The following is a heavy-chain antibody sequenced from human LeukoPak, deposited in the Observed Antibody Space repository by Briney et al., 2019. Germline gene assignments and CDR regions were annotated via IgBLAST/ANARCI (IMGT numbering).Heavy chain of an antibody. CDR1: GYTFTSHD. CDR3: ARGVQFIAVAGTANYYFDY. V-gene: IGHV1-8*01. D-gene: IGHD6-19*01. J-gene: IGHJ4*02. Sequence: ASVKVSCKASGYTFTSHDINWVRQATGQGLEWMGWMNPDSGNTGYAQKFQGRVTMTRNTSISTAYMELSSLRSEDTAVYYCARGVQFIAVAGTANYYFDYWGQGTLVTVSS. CDR2: MNPDSGNT.